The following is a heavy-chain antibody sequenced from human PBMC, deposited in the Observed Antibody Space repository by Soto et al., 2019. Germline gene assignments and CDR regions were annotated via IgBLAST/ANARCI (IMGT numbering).Heavy chain of an antibody. CDR3: ARDRMRGYDPYFDY. J-gene: IGHJ4*02. CDR1: GGSISSGGHY. V-gene: IGHV4-31*03. D-gene: IGHD5-12*01. Sequence: QVQLQESGPGLVKPSQTLSLTCTVSGGSISSGGHYWSWIRQHPGKGLEGIGYIDYSGSTYYNPSLKSRVTISVDTSKNQFSLQLSSVTAEDKAVDYCARDRMRGYDPYFDYWGQGTLVTVSS. CDR2: IDYSGST.